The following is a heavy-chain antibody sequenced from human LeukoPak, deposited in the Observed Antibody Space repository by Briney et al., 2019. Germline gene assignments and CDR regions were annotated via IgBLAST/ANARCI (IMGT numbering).Heavy chain of an antibody. D-gene: IGHD2-2*01. CDR2: IYYSGST. CDR1: GGSISSYY. CDR3: ARQDIVVVPAAIRGRYAAFDI. V-gene: IGHV4-59*08. Sequence: SETLSLTCAVSGGSISSYYWSWIRQPPGKGLEWIGYIYYSGSTNYNPSLKSRVTISVDTSKTHFSLKLSSVTAADTAVYYCARQDIVVVPAAIRGRYAAFDIWGQGTMVTVSS. J-gene: IGHJ3*02.